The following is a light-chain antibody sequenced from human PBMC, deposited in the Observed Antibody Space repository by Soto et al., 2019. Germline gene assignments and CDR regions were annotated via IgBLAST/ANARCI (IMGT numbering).Light chain of an antibody. CDR3: TSYAGSNNRYV. V-gene: IGLV2-8*01. Sequence: QSALTQPPSASGSPGHSVTFSCTGTSSDVGGYNFVSWYQQHPGKAPKLIIYEVSKRPSGVPDRFSGSKSGNTASLTVSGLQAEDEADYYCTSYAGSNNRYVFGTGTKVTVL. CDR2: EVS. J-gene: IGLJ1*01. CDR1: SSDVGGYNF.